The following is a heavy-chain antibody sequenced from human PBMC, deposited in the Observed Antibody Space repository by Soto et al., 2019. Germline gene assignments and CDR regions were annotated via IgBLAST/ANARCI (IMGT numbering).Heavy chain of an antibody. J-gene: IGHJ4*02. Sequence: SETLSLTCTVSADSFSKYYWTWIRQPPGKGLEWIGYIYYNGNTNCNPSLKRRVTISVDTSKKEISLKLSSVTAADTAVYYCASVTFGGVVLAHWGQGTLVTVSS. D-gene: IGHD3-16*01. CDR3: ASVTFGGVVLAH. CDR2: IYYNGNT. CDR1: ADSFSKYY. V-gene: IGHV4-59*01.